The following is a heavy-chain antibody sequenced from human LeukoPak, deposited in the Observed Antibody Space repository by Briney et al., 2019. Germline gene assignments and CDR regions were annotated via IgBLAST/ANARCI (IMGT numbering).Heavy chain of an antibody. CDR1: GFTFTSSS. D-gene: IGHD5-18*01. Sequence: SVKVSCKASGFTFTSSSVQWVRQARGQPLEWIGWIVVGSGNTHYAQKFQGKVTFTRDMSTNTAYMELSSLRSEDTAEYYCAADVGYAWGQGTLVTVSS. V-gene: IGHV1-58*01. CDR2: IVVGSGNT. J-gene: IGHJ5*02. CDR3: AADVGYA.